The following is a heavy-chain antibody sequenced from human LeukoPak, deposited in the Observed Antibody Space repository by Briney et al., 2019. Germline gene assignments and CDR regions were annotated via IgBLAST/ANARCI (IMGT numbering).Heavy chain of an antibody. J-gene: IGHJ4*02. D-gene: IGHD6-13*01. CDR2: ISGSGSGT. CDR3: AKVPSSSSYYHFAY. CDR1: GFTFSGYA. Sequence: GGSLRLSCAASGFTFSGYAMSWVRQAPGKGLEWVSAISGSGSGTFYTDSVKGRFIISRDNSKNTLYLQMNSLRAGDTAVYYCAKVPSSSSYYHFAYWGQGTLVTVSS. V-gene: IGHV3-23*01.